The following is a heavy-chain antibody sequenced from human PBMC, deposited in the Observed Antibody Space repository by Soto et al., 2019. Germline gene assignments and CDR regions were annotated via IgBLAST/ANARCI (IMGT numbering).Heavy chain of an antibody. Sequence: PSETLSLTCAVYGGSFSGYYWSWIRQPPGKGLEWIGEINHSGSTNYNPSLKSRVTISVDTSKNQFSLKLSSVTAADTAVYYCARGLSGIMITFGGVTYYYYMDVWGKGTTVLVSS. CDR3: ARGLSGIMITFGGVTYYYYMDV. D-gene: IGHD3-16*01. CDR2: INHSGST. CDR1: GGSFSGYY. V-gene: IGHV4-34*01. J-gene: IGHJ6*03.